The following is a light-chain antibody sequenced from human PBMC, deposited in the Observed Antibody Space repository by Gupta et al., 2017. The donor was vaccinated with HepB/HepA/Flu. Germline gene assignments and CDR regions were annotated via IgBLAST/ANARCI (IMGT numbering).Light chain of an antibody. CDR1: SSNIASNY. J-gene: IGLJ3*02. CDR3: AAWDDSRSGGV. V-gene: IGLV1-47*01. Sequence: QSVLTQPPSASATPGQRVTISCSGSSSNIASNYVSWYQQLPGTAPKLLIYRNNQRPSGVPDRFSGSKSGTTASLAISGVRAEDEADYYCAAWDDSRSGGVFGGGTKLTVL. CDR2: RNN.